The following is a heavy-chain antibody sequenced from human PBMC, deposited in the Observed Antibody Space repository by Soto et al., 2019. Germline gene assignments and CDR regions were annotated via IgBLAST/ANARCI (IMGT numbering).Heavy chain of an antibody. CDR3: AKGHPTDDYHGSGSIFYYYYAMDV. Sequence: QVQLVESGGGVVQPGRSLRLSCAASGFTFTTYGMHWVRQAPGKGLEWVAFISYDRSNKYYADSVKGRFTISRDNSKNTLYLHMNSLRTEDTAIYYCAKGHPTDDYHGSGSIFYYYYAMDVWGQGTTVTVSS. J-gene: IGHJ6*02. CDR2: ISYDRSNK. D-gene: IGHD3-10*01. CDR1: GFTFTTYG. V-gene: IGHV3-30*18.